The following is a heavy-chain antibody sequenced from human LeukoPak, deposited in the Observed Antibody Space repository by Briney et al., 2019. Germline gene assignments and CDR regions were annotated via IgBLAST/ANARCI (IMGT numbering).Heavy chain of an antibody. CDR3: ARDVRIYYYDSSPDY. CDR1: GFTFNSYG. D-gene: IGHD3-22*01. V-gene: IGHV3-30*02. Sequence: PGGSLRLSCAASGFTFNSYGMHWVRQAPGKGLEWVAYIGHDGINEYYADSVKGRFTISRDSSKNTLHLQMNSLRAEDTAVYYCARDVRIYYYDSSPDYWGQGTLVTVSS. J-gene: IGHJ4*02. CDR2: IGHDGINE.